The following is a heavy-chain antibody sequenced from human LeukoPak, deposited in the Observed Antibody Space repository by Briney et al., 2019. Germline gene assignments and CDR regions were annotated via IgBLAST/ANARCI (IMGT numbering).Heavy chain of an antibody. J-gene: IGHJ4*02. D-gene: IGHD7-27*01. V-gene: IGHV4-61*01. CDR2: IHYSVTT. Sequence: PSETLSLTCTVSGGSVSSGTYFWTWVRQPPGKGLEWIGHIHYSVTTNYNPSLKSRVTMSLDTSKNQFSLKLTSVTAADTAIYFCARWGTYWGQGVLVTVSS. CDR1: GGSVSSGTYF. CDR3: ARWGTY.